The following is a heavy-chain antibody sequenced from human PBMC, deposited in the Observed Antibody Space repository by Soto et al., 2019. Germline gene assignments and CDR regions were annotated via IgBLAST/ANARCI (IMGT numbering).Heavy chain of an antibody. J-gene: IGHJ4*02. D-gene: IGHD3-10*01. CDR3: ARDAILLWFGESQYYFDY. CDR1: GYTFTSYG. Sequence: QVQLVQSGAEVKKPVASVKVSCKASGYTFTSYGISWVRQAPGQGLEWMGWISAYNGNTNYAQKLQGRVTMTTDTSTSTAYMELRSLRSDDTAVYYCARDAILLWFGESQYYFDYWGQGTLVTVSS. V-gene: IGHV1-18*01. CDR2: ISAYNGNT.